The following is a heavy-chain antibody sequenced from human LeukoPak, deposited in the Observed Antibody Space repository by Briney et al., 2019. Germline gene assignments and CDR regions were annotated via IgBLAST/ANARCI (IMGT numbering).Heavy chain of an antibody. CDR2: ISGSGSAI. CDR3: ARDGYHYYGSGTYFGYYYMDV. J-gene: IGHJ6*03. D-gene: IGHD3-10*01. V-gene: IGHV3-48*03. CDR1: GFTFSSHW. Sequence: GGSLRLSCAASGFTFSSHWMSWVRQAPGKGLEWVSYISGSGSAIYYADSVKGRYTISRDNAKNSLYLQMNSLRAEDTAVYYCARDGYHYYGSGTYFGYYYMDVWGKGTTVTISS.